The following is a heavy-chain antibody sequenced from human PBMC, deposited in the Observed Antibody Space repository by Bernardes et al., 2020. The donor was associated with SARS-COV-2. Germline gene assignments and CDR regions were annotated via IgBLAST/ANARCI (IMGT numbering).Heavy chain of an antibody. Sequence: ATKKVGCEAFWYTLTPYGVSRVREAPGQGLEWMGWISGYNDNPNYAQKFQGRVTMTTDTSTSTAYMEQRSLRSDDTAVYCCAGAGGIGIFSSSGPWCQGALITVYS. CDR2: ISGYNDNP. CDR1: WYTLTPYG. CDR3: AGAGGIGIFSSSGP. V-gene: IGHV1-18*01. D-gene: IGHD1-26*01. J-gene: IGHJ5*02.